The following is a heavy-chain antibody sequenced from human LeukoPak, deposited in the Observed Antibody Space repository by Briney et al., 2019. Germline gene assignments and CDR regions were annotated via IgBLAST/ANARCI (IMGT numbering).Heavy chain of an antibody. Sequence: PGGSLRLSCAASGFTFSNYWMSWVRQAPGKGLEWVAHIKEDGSEKSHVDSVKGRFTISRDNAKNSLYLQMNSLRAEDTAVYYCARVVVYFDYWGQGTLVTVSS. CDR2: IKEDGSEK. V-gene: IGHV3-7*04. J-gene: IGHJ4*02. CDR3: ARVVVYFDY. CDR1: GFTFSNYW. D-gene: IGHD6-6*01.